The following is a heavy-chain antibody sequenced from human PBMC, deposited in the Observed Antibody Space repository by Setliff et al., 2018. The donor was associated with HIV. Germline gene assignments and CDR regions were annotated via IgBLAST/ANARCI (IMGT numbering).Heavy chain of an antibody. CDR3: ATDPGYSSTWYSESFQH. J-gene: IGHJ1*01. CDR1: GYTLTELS. V-gene: IGHV1-24*01. CDR2: FDPEDGET. D-gene: IGHD6-13*01. Sequence: ASVKVSCKISGYTLTELSIHWVRQAPGRGLEWMANFDPEDGETFYAQRFQGRLTMTEDTSTDTAYMELSSLRSDDTAMYYCATDPGYSSTWYSESFQHWGQGTVVTVSS.